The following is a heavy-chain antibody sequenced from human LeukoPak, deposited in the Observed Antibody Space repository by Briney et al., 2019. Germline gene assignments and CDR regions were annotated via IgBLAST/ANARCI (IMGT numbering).Heavy chain of an antibody. CDR1: GGTFSSYA. D-gene: IGHD2-15*01. CDR2: IIPIFGTA. CDR3: AREVVAATRSEYYFDY. J-gene: IGHJ4*02. V-gene: IGHV1-69*13. Sequence: SVKVSCTASGGTFSSYAISWVRQAPGQGLEWMGGIIPIFGTANYAQKFQGRVTITADESTSTAYMELSSLRSEDTAVYYCAREVVAATRSEYYFDYWGQGTLVTVSS.